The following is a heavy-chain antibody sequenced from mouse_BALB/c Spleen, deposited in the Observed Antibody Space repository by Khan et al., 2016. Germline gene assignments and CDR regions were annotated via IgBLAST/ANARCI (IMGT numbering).Heavy chain of an antibody. V-gene: IGHV9-3-1*01. CDR3: ACGSYLYFGI. J-gene: IGHJ1*01. Sequence: QIQLVQSGPELKKPGETVKISCKVSGYTFTNYGMNWVKQAPGKGLKWMGWINTYTGEPTYADDFKGRLAFSLDTSAISSYMHINILNNDDTATYFCACGSYLYFGIWSAGTTVTVSS. CDR2: INTYTGEP. CDR1: GYTFTNYG.